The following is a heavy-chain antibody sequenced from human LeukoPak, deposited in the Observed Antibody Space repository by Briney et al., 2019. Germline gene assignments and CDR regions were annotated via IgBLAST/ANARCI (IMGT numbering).Heavy chain of an antibody. V-gene: IGHV1-8*01. CDR3: PRGWRYSSSTP. J-gene: IGHJ5*02. Sequence: ASVKVSCKASGYTFTRYDINWVRQATGQGLEWMGWMNPNSGNTGYAQKFQGRVTMTRNTSISTAYMELSSLRSVDTAVDYCPRGWRYSSSTPWGQGTLVTVSS. CDR1: GYTFTRYD. D-gene: IGHD6-6*01. CDR2: MNPNSGNT.